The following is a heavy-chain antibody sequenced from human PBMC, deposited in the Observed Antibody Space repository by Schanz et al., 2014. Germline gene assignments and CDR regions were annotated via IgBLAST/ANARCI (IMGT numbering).Heavy chain of an antibody. CDR2: ISSSSSYT. V-gene: IGHV3-11*06. CDR3: ATENWWTVEK. J-gene: IGHJ4*02. Sequence: QVQLVESGGGLVKPGGSLRLSCVASGFTFSDYYMSWIRQAPGKGLEWVSYISSSSSYTNYADSVKGRFTISRDNAKNSLYLQMNSLRAEDTAVYYCATENWWTVEKWGQGTLVTVSS. D-gene: IGHD2-15*01. CDR1: GFTFSDYY.